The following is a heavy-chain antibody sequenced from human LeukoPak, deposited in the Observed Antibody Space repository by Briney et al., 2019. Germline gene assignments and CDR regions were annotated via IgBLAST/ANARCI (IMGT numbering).Heavy chain of an antibody. V-gene: IGHV3-7*01. CDR1: ASAFRRSW. CDR3: VIGRGAQ. J-gene: IGHJ4*02. Sequence: PGGSLRLSCEASASAFRRSWMSWVRQAPGKGPEWVALMRLPGNAIYYPESVKGRFTIPRNNTKNLLYLQMNNLRAEDTAVYCCVIGRGAQWGQGTLVTVSS. D-gene: IGHD2/OR15-2a*01. CDR2: MRLPGNAI.